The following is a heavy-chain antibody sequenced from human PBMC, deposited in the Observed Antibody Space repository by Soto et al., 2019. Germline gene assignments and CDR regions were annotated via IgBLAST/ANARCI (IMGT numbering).Heavy chain of an antibody. J-gene: IGHJ4*02. V-gene: IGHV3-30*18. D-gene: IGHD3-10*01. Sequence: GGSLRLSCAASGFTFSSYGMHWVRQAPGKGLEWVAVISYDGSNKYYADSVKGRFTISRDNSKNTLYLQMNSLRAEDTAVYYCAKDRPDSSGSLTLAYWGQGTLVTVSS. CDR2: ISYDGSNK. CDR1: GFTFSSYG. CDR3: AKDRPDSSGSLTLAY.